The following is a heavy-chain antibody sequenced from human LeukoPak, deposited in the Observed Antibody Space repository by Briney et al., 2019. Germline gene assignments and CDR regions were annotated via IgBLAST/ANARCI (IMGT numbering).Heavy chain of an antibody. J-gene: IGHJ5*02. CDR2: INHSGST. CDR3: ARGNVAAAATYNWFDP. Sequence: PSETLSLTCAVYGGSFSGYYWSWIRQPPGKGLEWIGEINHSGSTNYNPSLKSRVTISVDTSKNQFSLKLSSVTAADTAVYYCARGNVAAAATYNWFDPWGQGTLVTVSS. D-gene: IGHD6-13*01. V-gene: IGHV4-34*01. CDR1: GGSFSGYY.